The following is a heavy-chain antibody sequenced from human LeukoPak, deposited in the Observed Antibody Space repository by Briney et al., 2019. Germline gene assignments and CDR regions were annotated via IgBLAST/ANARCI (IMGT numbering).Heavy chain of an antibody. V-gene: IGHV3-21*01. Sequence: GGSLRLSCAASGFTFTSYYMSWVRQAPGKGLEWVSSITSSSFYTFYADSVKGRFTISRDKARNSLYLQMNSLRAEDTAVYYCARDPYSGAYGDTYYYYMDVWGKGTTVTISS. J-gene: IGHJ6*03. D-gene: IGHD1-26*01. CDR2: ITSSSFYT. CDR1: GFTFTSYY. CDR3: ARDPYSGAYGDTYYYYMDV.